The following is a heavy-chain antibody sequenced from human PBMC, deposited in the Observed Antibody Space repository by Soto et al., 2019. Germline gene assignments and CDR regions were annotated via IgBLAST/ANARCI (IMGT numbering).Heavy chain of an antibody. J-gene: IGHJ5*02. V-gene: IGHV4-59*01. CDR2: IYYSGST. D-gene: IGHD2-15*01. Sequence: PSETLSLTCTVSGGSISSYYWRWIRQPPGKGLEWIGYIYYSGSTNYNPSLKSRVTISVDTSKNQFSLKLSSVTAADTAVYYCARDKCSGGSCYGCFDPWGQGTLLTVS. CDR3: ARDKCSGGSCYGCFDP. CDR1: GGSISSYY.